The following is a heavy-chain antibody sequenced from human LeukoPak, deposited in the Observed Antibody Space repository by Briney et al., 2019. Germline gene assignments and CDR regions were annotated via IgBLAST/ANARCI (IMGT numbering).Heavy chain of an antibody. CDR1: GGSISSNTHY. CDR2: IYYTGST. CDR3: ARNFRTDIRIDY. D-gene: IGHD3/OR15-3a*01. J-gene: IGHJ4*02. Sequence: PSETLSLTCTVSGGSISSNTHYWVWVRQPPGKRLEWIGSIYYTGSTYFSPSLKSRVAISVDTSKSQFSLKLSSVTAADTAVYFCARNFRTDIRIDYWGQGTLVTVSP. V-gene: IGHV4-39*01.